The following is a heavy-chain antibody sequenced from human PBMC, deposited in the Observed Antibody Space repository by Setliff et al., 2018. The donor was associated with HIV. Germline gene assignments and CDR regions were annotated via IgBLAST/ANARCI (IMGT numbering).Heavy chain of an antibody. V-gene: IGHV4-38-2*01. Sequence: SETLSLTCAVSGDFFSRAYYWGWIRQPPGKGLEWIGNIYYSGNTYYNPSLKSRVTMSVDMSKNQFSLNLTSVTAADTAIYYCARGRDYTGSWFRPFYLDFWGHGNLVTVSS. CDR3: ARGRDYTGSWFRPFYLDF. D-gene: IGHD3-3*01. J-gene: IGHJ4*01. CDR1: GDFFSRAYY. CDR2: IYYSGNT.